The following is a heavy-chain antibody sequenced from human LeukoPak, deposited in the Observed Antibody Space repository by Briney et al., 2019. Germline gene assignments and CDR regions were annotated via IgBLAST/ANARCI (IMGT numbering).Heavy chain of an antibody. Sequence: ASVKVSCKVSGYTLTELSMHWVRQAPGKGLEWMGGFDPEDGETIYAQKFQGRVTMTEDTSTDTAYMELSSLRSEDTAVHYCATSTFYDFWSGYQPNWFDPWGQGTLVTVSS. V-gene: IGHV1-24*01. D-gene: IGHD3-3*01. CDR2: FDPEDGET. CDR1: GYTLTELS. J-gene: IGHJ5*02. CDR3: ATSTFYDFWSGYQPNWFDP.